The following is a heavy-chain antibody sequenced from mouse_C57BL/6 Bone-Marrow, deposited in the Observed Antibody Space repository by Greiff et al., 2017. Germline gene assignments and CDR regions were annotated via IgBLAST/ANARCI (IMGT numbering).Heavy chain of an antibody. CDR1: GYTFTSYA. D-gene: IGHD2-3*01. CDR2: IYPRSGNT. V-gene: IGHV1-81*01. CDR3: ARGWLLWYFDV. J-gene: IGHJ1*03. Sequence: QVQLQQSGAELARPGASVKLSCKASGYTFTSYAISWVKQRTGQGLEWIGEIYPRSGNTYYNEKFKGKATLTADKSSSTAYMELRSLTSEDSAVYFCARGWLLWYFDVWGTGTTVTVSS.